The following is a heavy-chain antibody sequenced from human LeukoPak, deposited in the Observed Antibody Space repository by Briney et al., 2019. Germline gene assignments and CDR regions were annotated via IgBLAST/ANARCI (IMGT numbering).Heavy chain of an antibody. CDR2: IRCKANSYAT. Sequence: PGGSLRLSCAASGFTFSGSAMHWVRQASGKGLEWVGRIRCKANSYATAYAASVKGRFTISRDDSKNTAYLQMNSLKTEDTAVYYCTGRGIVATHTDYWGQGTLVTVSS. CDR3: TGRGIVATHTDY. D-gene: IGHD1-26*01. V-gene: IGHV3-73*01. CDR1: GFTFSGSA. J-gene: IGHJ4*02.